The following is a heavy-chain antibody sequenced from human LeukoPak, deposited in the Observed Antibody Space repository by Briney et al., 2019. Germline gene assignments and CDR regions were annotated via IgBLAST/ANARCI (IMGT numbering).Heavy chain of an antibody. CDR3: AKDLYCDILTGFFHYYGMGV. J-gene: IGHJ6*02. Sequence: GRSLRLSCAASGFTFSSYGMHWVRQAPGKGLEWVAVISYDGSNKYYADSVKGRFTISRDNSKNTLYLQMNSLRAEDTAVYYCAKDLYCDILTGFFHYYGMGVWGQGTTVTVSS. V-gene: IGHV3-30*18. CDR1: GFTFSSYG. D-gene: IGHD3-9*01. CDR2: ISYDGSNK.